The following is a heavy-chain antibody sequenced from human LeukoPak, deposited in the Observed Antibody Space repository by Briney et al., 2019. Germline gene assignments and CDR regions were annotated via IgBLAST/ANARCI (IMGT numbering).Heavy chain of an antibody. D-gene: IGHD1-26*01. CDR3: AKDPGGSGSHYFDS. CDR1: GFTFSTNA. Sequence: GGSLRLSCAASGFTFSTNAMSWVRLAPGKGLEWVSAISGSGDNTYYADSVKGRFTISRDNSKNTLYVQMNSLRVEDTAVYYCAKDPGGSGSHYFDSWGQGTLVTVSS. CDR2: ISGSGDNT. J-gene: IGHJ4*02. V-gene: IGHV3-23*01.